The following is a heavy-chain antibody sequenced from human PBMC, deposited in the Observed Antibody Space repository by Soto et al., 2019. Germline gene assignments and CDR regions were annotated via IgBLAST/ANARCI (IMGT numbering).Heavy chain of an antibody. CDR2: ISWNSGSI. Sequence: PGGSLRLSCAASGFTFDDYAMHWVRQAPGKGLEWVSGISWNSGSIGYADSVKGRFTISRDNAKNSLYLQMNSLRAEDTALYYCAKDGTGGDYGYYYYYMDVWGKGNTVTVSS. V-gene: IGHV3-9*01. CDR1: GFTFDDYA. D-gene: IGHD4-17*01. J-gene: IGHJ6*03. CDR3: AKDGTGGDYGYYYYYMDV.